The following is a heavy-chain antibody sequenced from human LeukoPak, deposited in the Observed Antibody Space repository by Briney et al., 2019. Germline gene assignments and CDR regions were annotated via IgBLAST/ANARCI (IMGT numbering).Heavy chain of an antibody. CDR1: GFTFSSYA. CDR3: AKELRSGSTIDY. J-gene: IGHJ4*02. V-gene: IGHV3-23*01. Sequence: QPGGSLRLSCAASGFTFSSYAMSWVRQAPGKGLEGVSAISGSDIGTYYADSVKGRFTISRDNSKNTLYLQMNSLRAEDTAVYYCAKELRSGSTIDYWGQGTLVTVSS. CDR2: ISGSDIGT. D-gene: IGHD3-10*01.